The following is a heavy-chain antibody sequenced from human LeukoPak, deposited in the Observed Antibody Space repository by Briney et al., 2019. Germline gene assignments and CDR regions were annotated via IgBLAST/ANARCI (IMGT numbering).Heavy chain of an antibody. J-gene: IGHJ6*03. CDR3: ARSEMGYYNYYMDV. CDR2: ISSSSSYI. CDR1: GFTFNNYW. Sequence: GGSLRLSCAASGFTFNNYWMSWVRQAPGKGLEWVSSISSSSSYIYYADSVKGRFTISRDNARNSLYLQMNSLRAEDTGVYYCARSEMGYYNYYMDVWGKGTTVTVSS. D-gene: IGHD2-8*01. V-gene: IGHV3-21*01.